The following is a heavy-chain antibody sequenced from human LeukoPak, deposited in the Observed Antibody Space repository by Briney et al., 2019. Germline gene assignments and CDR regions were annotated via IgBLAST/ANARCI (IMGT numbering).Heavy chain of an antibody. CDR3: ARGTHNFDY. D-gene: IGHD1-7*01. J-gene: IGHJ4*02. Sequence: YPSETLSLTCSVSGGSISSYYWTWIRQPAGKGLEWIGRIYMSGSTEYNPSLKSRVSMSLDTSRNQFSLKLSSVTAADTAVYYCARGTHNFDYWGQGTLVTVSS. CDR2: IYMSGST. CDR1: GGSISSYY. V-gene: IGHV4-4*07.